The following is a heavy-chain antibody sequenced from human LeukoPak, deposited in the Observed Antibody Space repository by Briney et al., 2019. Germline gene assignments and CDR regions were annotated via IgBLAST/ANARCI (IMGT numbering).Heavy chain of an antibody. D-gene: IGHD1-26*01. V-gene: IGHV4-34*01. CDR1: GGSFSGYY. J-gene: IGHJ4*02. CDR2: INHSGST. Sequence: SETLSLTCAVYGGSFSGYYWSWIRQPPGKGLEWIGEINHSGSTNYNPSLKSRVTISVDTSKNQFSLKLSSVTAADTAVYYRARTLGARGVWGQGTLVTVSS. CDR3: ARTLGARGV.